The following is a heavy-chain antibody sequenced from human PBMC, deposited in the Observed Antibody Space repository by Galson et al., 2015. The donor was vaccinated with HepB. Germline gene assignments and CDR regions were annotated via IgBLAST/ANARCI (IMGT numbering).Heavy chain of an antibody. CDR3: AKDKEMGDTAMVPYYGMDV. Sequence: SLRLSXAAXGFTXXXXAMSWVRQAPGKGLEWVSAISGSGGSTYYADSVKGRFAISRDNSKNTLYLQMNSLRAEDTAVYYCAKDKEMGDTAMVPYYGMDVWGXXTXVTVSS. D-gene: IGHD5-18*01. J-gene: IGHJ6*04. V-gene: IGHV3-23*01. CDR1: GFTXXXXA. CDR2: ISGSGGST.